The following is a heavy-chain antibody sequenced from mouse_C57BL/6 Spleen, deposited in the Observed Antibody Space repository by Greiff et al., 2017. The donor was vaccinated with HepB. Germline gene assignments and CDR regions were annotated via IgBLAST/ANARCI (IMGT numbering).Heavy chain of an antibody. CDR2: IDPSDSYT. V-gene: IGHV1-50*01. Sequence: QVQLQQPGAELVKPGASVKLSCKASGYTFTSYWMQWVKQRPGQGLEWIGEIDPSDSYTNYNQKFKGKATLTVDTSSSTAYMQLSSLTSEDSAVYDCARGGKSYFDYWGQGTTLTVSS. J-gene: IGHJ2*01. CDR1: GYTFTSYW. CDR3: ARGGKSYFDY. D-gene: IGHD2-1*01.